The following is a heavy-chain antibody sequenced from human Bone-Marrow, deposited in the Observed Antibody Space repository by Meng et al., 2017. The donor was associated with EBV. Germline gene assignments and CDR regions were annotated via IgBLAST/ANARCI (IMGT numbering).Heavy chain of an antibody. CDR2: IIPSFGTA. J-gene: IGHJ4*02. CDR3: ARELRIMITQGVFDY. V-gene: IGHV1-69*01. CDR1: GGTINSDG. D-gene: IGHD3-16*01. Sequence: GQRVRAVVMVTKAGSWVKGSAKCYGGTINSDGIAWVRQAPGQELEWMGGIIPSFGTANHAQKFQGRVTITADESTSTAYMELSSLRSEDTAVYYCARELRIMITQGVFDYWGQGTLVTVSS.